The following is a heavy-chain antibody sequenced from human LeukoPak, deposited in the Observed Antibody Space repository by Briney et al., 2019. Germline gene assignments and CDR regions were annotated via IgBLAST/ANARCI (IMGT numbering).Heavy chain of an antibody. D-gene: IGHD2-15*01. CDR1: GFTFSNYA. CDR3: ARGGRYCSGGSCYLVDY. V-gene: IGHV3-21*01. Sequence: GGSLRLSCAASGFTFSNYAMNWVRQAPGKGLEWVSSISTSSNYIYYADSMKGRFTISRDNAKNSLYLQMNSLRAEDTAVYYCARGGRYCSGGSCYLVDYWGQGTLVTVSS. J-gene: IGHJ4*02. CDR2: ISTSSNYI.